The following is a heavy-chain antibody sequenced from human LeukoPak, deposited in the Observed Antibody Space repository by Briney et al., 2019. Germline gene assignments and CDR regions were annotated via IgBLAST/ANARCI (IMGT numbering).Heavy chain of an antibody. CDR3: AREGTTGTQDFDY. CDR1: GGSISSGGYY. D-gene: IGHD1-1*01. Sequence: TLSLTCTVSGGSISSGGYYWSWIRQHPGKGLEWIGYIYYSGSTYYNPSLKSRVTISVDTSKNQFSLKLSSVTAADTAVYYCAREGTTGTQDFDYWGQGTLVTVSS. V-gene: IGHV4-31*03. CDR2: IYYSGST. J-gene: IGHJ4*02.